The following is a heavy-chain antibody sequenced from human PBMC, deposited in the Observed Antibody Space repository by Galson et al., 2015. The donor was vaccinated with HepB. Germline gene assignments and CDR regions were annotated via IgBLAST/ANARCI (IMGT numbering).Heavy chain of an antibody. J-gene: IGHJ4*02. V-gene: IGHV3-30*04. CDR2: ISNDGGNK. CDR3: AREIREYSYDYGPGD. Sequence: SLRLSCAASGFTFSTYFMHWVRQAPGKGLEWVAVISNDGGNKYYGDSVKGRFTISRDNSKNTLYLQMNSLRAEDTAVYYCAREIREYSYDYGPGDWGQGTLVIVSS. D-gene: IGHD5-18*01. CDR1: GFTFSTYF.